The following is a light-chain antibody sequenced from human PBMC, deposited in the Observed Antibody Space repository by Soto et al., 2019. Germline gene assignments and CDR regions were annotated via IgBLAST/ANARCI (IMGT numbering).Light chain of an antibody. J-gene: IGKJ1*01. CDR1: QSVSTNY. Sequence: ENVMTHSPGTLSLSPGEIATLSCRASQSVSTNYVAWYQQKPGQAPRLLIYGASSRASGIPDRFRGSGSGTDFTLTISRLEPEDFAVYYCQQYANSHGTFGHGTKVDIK. CDR2: GAS. CDR3: QQYANSHGT. V-gene: IGKV3-20*01.